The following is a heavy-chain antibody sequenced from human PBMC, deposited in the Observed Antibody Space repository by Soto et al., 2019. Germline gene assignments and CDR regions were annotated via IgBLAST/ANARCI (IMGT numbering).Heavy chain of an antibody. D-gene: IGHD6-13*01. CDR2: GY. CDR3: TLRQDSSRGPIY. J-gene: IGHJ4*02. Sequence: SGPTLVNPTQTLTLTCTVSGFSLTTSGMTLGWIRQPPGKAPEWLALGYQYSPSLKSRLTITKDTSKNQVVLTVSNMDPVDTATYYCTLRQDSSRGPIYWGQGILVTVSS. CDR1: GFSLTTSGMT. V-gene: IGHV2-5*01.